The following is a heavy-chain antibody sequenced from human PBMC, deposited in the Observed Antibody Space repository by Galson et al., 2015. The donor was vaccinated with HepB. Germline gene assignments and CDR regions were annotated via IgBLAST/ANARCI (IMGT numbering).Heavy chain of an antibody. J-gene: IGHJ4*02. CDR2: ISAYNGNT. CDR3: ARDFFGGYASDY. D-gene: IGHD5-12*01. Sequence: SVKVSCKAPGYTFTSYGISWVRQAPGQGLEWMGWISAYNGNTNYAQKLQGRVTMTTDTSTSTAYMELSSLRSEDTAVYYCARDFFGGYASDYWGQGTLVTVSS. V-gene: IGHV1-18*01. CDR1: GYTFTSYG.